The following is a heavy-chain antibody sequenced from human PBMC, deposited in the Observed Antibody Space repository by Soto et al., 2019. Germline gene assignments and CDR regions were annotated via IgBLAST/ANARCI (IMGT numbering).Heavy chain of an antibody. J-gene: IGHJ4*02. CDR2: IIPIFGTA. CDR1: EGTFSSYA. Sequence: ASVKVSCKASEGTFSSYAISWVRQAPGQGLEWMGGIIPIFGTANYAQKFQGRVTITADESTSTAYMELSSLRSEDTAVYYCASWGSSGPGRSDDDYWGQGTLVTVSS. CDR3: ASWGSSGPGRSDDDY. D-gene: IGHD3-22*01. V-gene: IGHV1-69*13.